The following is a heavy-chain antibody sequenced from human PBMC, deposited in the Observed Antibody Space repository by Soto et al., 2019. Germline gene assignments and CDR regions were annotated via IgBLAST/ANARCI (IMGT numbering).Heavy chain of an antibody. CDR3: AVQHSYEGNWFDP. D-gene: IGHD5-18*01. J-gene: IGHJ5*02. V-gene: IGHV4-30-2*01. CDR1: GGSISSGGYS. CDR2: IYHSGST. Sequence: QLQLQESGSGLVKPSQTLSLTCAVSGGSISSGGYSWSWIRQPPGKGLEWIGYIYHSGSTYYNPSLKSRVTISVDRSKNQCSLKLSSVTAADTAVYYCAVQHSYEGNWFDPWGQGTLVTVSS.